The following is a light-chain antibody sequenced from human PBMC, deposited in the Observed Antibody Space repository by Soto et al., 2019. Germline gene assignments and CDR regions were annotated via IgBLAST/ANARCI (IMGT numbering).Light chain of an antibody. Sequence: EIVLTQSPGTLSLSPGERATLSCRASQSVGSDYLAWYQQKPGQAPRILIFGTSGRATAIPDRFSGSGSGTDFTLTISRLEPEDFAVYYCQQYGSLSWTFGQGNRVE. J-gene: IGKJ1*01. CDR2: GTS. CDR3: QQYGSLSWT. CDR1: QSVGSDY. V-gene: IGKV3-20*01.